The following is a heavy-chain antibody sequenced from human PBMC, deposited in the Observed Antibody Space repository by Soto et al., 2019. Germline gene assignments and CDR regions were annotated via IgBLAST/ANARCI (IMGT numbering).Heavy chain of an antibody. Sequence: GGSLRLPCAASGFTFSIYGMHWVRQAPGKGLEWVAVIWDDGSNKIYADSVKGRFTISRDNSRNILYLEMNSLRAEDTAVYYCATDRGSSTFDYWGQGTLVTVSS. J-gene: IGHJ4*02. CDR2: IWDDGSNK. CDR1: GFTFSIYG. CDR3: ATDRGSSTFDY. D-gene: IGHD2-15*01. V-gene: IGHV3-33*03.